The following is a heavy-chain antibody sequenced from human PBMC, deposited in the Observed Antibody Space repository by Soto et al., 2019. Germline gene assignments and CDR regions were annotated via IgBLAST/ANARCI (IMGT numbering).Heavy chain of an antibody. D-gene: IGHD6-19*01. CDR2: IKNKANSYTT. V-gene: IGHV3-72*01. Sequence: EVQLVESGGGLVQPEGSLRLSCAASGFTFSDHYMDWVRQAPGKGLEWVGRIKNKANSYTTEYAAPVKGRFTISRDDSKNSVFLQMNRLKTDDTAVYYCTRVRLGRSRSSDYWGQGILVTVSS. CDR3: TRVRLGRSRSSDY. CDR1: GFTFSDHY. J-gene: IGHJ4*02.